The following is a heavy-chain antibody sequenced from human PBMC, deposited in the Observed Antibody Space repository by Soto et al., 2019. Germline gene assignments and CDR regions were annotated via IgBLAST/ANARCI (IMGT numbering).Heavy chain of an antibody. J-gene: IGHJ4*02. V-gene: IGHV4-39*01. CDR2: ISYSGNT. CDR1: GGSISSSSYY. Sequence: QLQLQESGPGLVKPSETLSLTCTVSGGSISSSSYYWGWIRQPPGKGLEWIGTISYSGNTYYNPSLKIRVTISVDTSKNQFSLKLSSVTAADTAVYYCARHADLYYFDYWGQGTLVTVSS. CDR3: ARHADLYYFDY.